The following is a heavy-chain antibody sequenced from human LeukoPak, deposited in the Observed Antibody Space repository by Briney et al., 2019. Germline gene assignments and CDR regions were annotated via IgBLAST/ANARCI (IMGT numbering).Heavy chain of an antibody. CDR3: ARTTTPHYYGSGSFALGY. CDR1: GFTFSTYA. D-gene: IGHD3-10*01. J-gene: IGHJ4*02. V-gene: IGHV3-30-3*01. Sequence: GGSLRVSWAASGFTFSTYAMHWVRQGPGKGLEWVAVISYDGSNKYYVDSVQGRFTISRDNSKNTLYLQMSSLSAEDTAVYYCARTTTPHYYGSGSFALGYWGQETLVTVPS. CDR2: ISYDGSNK.